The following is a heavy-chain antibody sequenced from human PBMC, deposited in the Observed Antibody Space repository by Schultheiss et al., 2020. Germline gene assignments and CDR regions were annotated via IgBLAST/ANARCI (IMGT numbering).Heavy chain of an antibody. V-gene: IGHV1-69*13. CDR1: GGTFSSYA. Sequence: SVKVSCKASGGTFSSYAISWVRQAPGQGLEWMGGIIPIFGTANYAQKFQGRVTITADESTSTAYMELSSLRSEDTAVYYCARGFGSGNPSLGYYGMDVWGQGTTVTVSS. J-gene: IGHJ6*02. CDR2: IIPIFGTA. CDR3: ARGFGSGNPSLGYYGMDV. D-gene: IGHD5-18*01.